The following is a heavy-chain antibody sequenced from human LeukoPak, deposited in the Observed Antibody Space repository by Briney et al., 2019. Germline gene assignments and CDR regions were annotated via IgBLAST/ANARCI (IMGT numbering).Heavy chain of an antibody. J-gene: IGHJ6*03. CDR2: ISGSGGST. CDR3: ARGVTGGVISYYYYMDV. D-gene: IGHD3-16*01. V-gene: IGHV3-23*01. Sequence: GGSLRLSCAASGFTFSSYAMSWVRQAPGKGLEWVSGISGSGGSTYYADSVKGRSTISRDNSKNTLYLQMNSLRAEDTAVYYCARGVTGGVISYYYYMDVWGKGTTVTISS. CDR1: GFTFSSYA.